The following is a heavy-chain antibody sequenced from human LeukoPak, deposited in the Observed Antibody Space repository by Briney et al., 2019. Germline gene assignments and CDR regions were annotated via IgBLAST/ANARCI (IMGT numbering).Heavy chain of an antibody. V-gene: IGHV3-9*01. CDR1: GFTFDDYA. Sequence: GRSLRLSCAASGFTFDDYAKYWVRQAPGKGLEWVSGISWKSGSVGHADSVKGRFTISTDTARNSLYLQMNSLRPEDTALYYCAKRSISHWYFDLWGRGTLVTVSS. D-gene: IGHD2-21*01. CDR2: ISWKSGSV. J-gene: IGHJ2*01. CDR3: AKRSISHWYFDL.